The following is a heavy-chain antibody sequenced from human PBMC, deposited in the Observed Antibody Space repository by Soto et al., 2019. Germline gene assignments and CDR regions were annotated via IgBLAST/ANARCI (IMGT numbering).Heavy chain of an antibody. CDR3: ARGNYDFVLGIYSFPSCFDP. D-gene: IGHD3-16*02. J-gene: IGHJ5*02. Sequence: SETLSLTCTVSGGSISSSYWSWIRQPPGKGLEWIGYVYHSGSTNYNPSLKSRVTISVDTSKNQFSLKLSSVTAADTAVYYRARGNYDFVLGIYSFPSCFDPWCQGTLVTGST. CDR1: GGSISSSY. V-gene: IGHV4-59*12. CDR2: VYHSGST.